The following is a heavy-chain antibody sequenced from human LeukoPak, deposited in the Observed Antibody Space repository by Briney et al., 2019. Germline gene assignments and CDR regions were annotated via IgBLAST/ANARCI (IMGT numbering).Heavy chain of an antibody. CDR2: IYSGGST. CDR1: GFTVSSNY. CDR3: ARDKVYYYDSSGYSYYWYFDL. D-gene: IGHD3-22*01. V-gene: IGHV3-66*01. J-gene: IGHJ2*01. Sequence: GGSLRLSCAGSGFTVSSNYMSWVRQAPGRGLEWVSAIYSGGSTYYADSVKGRFTISRDNSKNTLYLQMNSLRAEDTAVYYCARDKVYYYDSSGYSYYWYFDLWGRGTLVTVSS.